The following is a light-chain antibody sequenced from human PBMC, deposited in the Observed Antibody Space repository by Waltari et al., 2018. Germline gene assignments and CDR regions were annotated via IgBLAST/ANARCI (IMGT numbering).Light chain of an antibody. CDR3: QQRRNWPLT. Sequence: EIVLTQSPATLSLSPGERATLSCRASQSVSYYLAWYQQRPGQAPRLLISGTSHRATAIPDRFSGSGSGTDFTLTISSLEPEDFAVYYWQQRRNWPLTFGGGTKVEIK. CDR1: QSVSYY. V-gene: IGKV3-11*01. CDR2: GTS. J-gene: IGKJ4*01.